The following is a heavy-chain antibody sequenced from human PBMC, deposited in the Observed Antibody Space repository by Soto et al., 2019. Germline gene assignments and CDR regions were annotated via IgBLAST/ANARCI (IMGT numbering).Heavy chain of an antibody. CDR3: ARGYGKGNFDY. CDR2: LYPGDSET. J-gene: IGHJ4*02. CDR1: GYSFTTYW. Sequence: PGESLKISCKGSGYSFTTYWIGWVRQMSGKGLEWVGILYPGDSETRYSPSFQGQVTISADRSITTAYLQWSSLKASDTATYYCARGYGKGNFDYWGQGTLVTVSS. D-gene: IGHD5-18*01. V-gene: IGHV5-51*01.